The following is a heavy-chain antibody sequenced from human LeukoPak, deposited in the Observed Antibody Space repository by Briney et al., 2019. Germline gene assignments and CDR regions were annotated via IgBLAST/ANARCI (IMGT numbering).Heavy chain of an antibody. V-gene: IGHV3-7*01. CDR2: IKQDGSEK. J-gene: IGHJ4*02. D-gene: IGHD3-9*01. CDR3: ARDGHDILTGYPYYFDY. Sequence: GGSLRLSCAASGFTFSSYWMSWVRQAPGKGLEWVANIKQDGSEKYYVDSVKGRFTISRDNAKNSLYLQMNSLRAEDTAVYYCARDGHDILTGYPYYFDYWGQGTLVTVS. CDR1: GFTFSSYW.